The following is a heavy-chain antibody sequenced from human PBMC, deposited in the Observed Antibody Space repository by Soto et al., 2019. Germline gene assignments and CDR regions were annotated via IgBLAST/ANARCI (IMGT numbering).Heavy chain of an antibody. J-gene: IGHJ4*02. V-gene: IGHV1-8*01. CDR3: ARERTVAGNDY. CDR1: GYTFTNYD. Sequence: XXVKVSCKASGYTFTNYDINWVRQATGQGLEWMGWXNPNSXNPGYEKKFQXXVTLTRNXXISKDYMEMRSLRSEDTAVYYCARERTVAGNDYWGQGTLVTVSS. CDR2: XNPNSXNP. D-gene: IGHD6-19*01.